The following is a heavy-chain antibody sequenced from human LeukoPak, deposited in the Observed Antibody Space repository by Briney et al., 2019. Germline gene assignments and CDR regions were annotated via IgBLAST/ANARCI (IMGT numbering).Heavy chain of an antibody. V-gene: IGHV3-11*01. J-gene: IGHJ4*02. CDR1: GFTFSDYY. D-gene: IGHD3-3*01. CDR3: ASLFITIFGVANPDGY. Sequence: PGGSLRLSCAASGFTFSDYYMSWIRQAPGKGLEGVSYISSSGSTIYYADSVKGRFTISRDNAKNSLYLQMNSLRAEDTAVYYCASLFITIFGVANPDGYWGQGTLVTVSS. CDR2: ISSSGSTI.